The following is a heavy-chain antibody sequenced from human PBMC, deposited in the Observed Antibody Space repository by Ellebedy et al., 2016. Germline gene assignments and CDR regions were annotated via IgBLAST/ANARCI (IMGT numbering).Heavy chain of an antibody. CDR3: VTRLNGAFDF. CDR1: GFSITSND. Sequence: GGSLRLXXAASGFSITSNDMGWVRQAPGRGLELVSLMYAGGSEYYADSVKGRFAITRDTSMNRLYLHMSVLEGGDTALYYCVTRLNGAFDFWGQGTMVSVSS. V-gene: IGHV3-53*01. J-gene: IGHJ3*01. CDR2: MYAGGSE.